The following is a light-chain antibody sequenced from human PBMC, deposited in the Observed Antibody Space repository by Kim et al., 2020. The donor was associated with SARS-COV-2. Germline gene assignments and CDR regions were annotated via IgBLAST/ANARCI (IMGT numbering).Light chain of an antibody. CDR2: QDK. CDR3: QTWDSSTWV. CDR1: RLGDKY. Sequence: SVSQGQPASITCSGDRLGDKYASWYRQKPGQSPVVVIYQDKKRPSEIPERFTGSNSGNTATLTISGTQAMDEADYYCQTWDSSTWVFGGGTKLTVL. J-gene: IGLJ3*02. V-gene: IGLV3-1*01.